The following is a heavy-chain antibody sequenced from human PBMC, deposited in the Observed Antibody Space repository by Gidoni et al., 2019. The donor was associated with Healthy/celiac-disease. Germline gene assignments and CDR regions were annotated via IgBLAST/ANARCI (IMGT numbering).Heavy chain of an antibody. Sequence: EVQLLESGGGLVQPGGSLRLSCAASGFPFTSYSMSWVRQAPGKGLEWVSAISGSGGSTYYADSVKGRFTISRDNSKNTLYLQMNSLRAEDTAVYYCAKEMGGYYYDSSGYVRPFDYWGQGTLVTVSS. V-gene: IGHV3-23*01. CDR3: AKEMGGYYYDSSGYVRPFDY. CDR1: GFPFTSYS. D-gene: IGHD3-22*01. J-gene: IGHJ4*02. CDR2: ISGSGGST.